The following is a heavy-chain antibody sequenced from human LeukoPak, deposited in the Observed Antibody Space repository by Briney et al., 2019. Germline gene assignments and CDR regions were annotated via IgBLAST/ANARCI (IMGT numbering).Heavy chain of an antibody. CDR1: GFSFSSFA. V-gene: IGHV3-23*01. Sequence: GGSLRLSCAASGFSFSSFAMSWVRQAPGTGLEWVAAISGSGHTTHHADSVKGRFTISRHNSKSTLYLQMNSLRAEDTAVYYCAKVNGDYYYYGMDVWGQGTTVTVSS. CDR2: ISGSGHTT. J-gene: IGHJ6*02. D-gene: IGHD4-17*01. CDR3: AKVNGDYYYYGMDV.